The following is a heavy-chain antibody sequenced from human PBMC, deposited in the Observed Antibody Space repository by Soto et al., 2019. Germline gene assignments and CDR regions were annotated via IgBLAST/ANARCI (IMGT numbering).Heavy chain of an antibody. D-gene: IGHD2-8*01. CDR2: ISYSISTI. Sequence: GGSLRLSCAASGFTLSSHRLIWVRQVPGKGLEWVSYISYSISTIYYADSVKGRFTISTDNVKNSLYLQMNSLRDEDTAEYYCARGLGMADAFDIWGQGTMVTVSS. CDR3: ARGLGMADAFDI. CDR1: GFTLSSHR. V-gene: IGHV3-48*02. J-gene: IGHJ3*02.